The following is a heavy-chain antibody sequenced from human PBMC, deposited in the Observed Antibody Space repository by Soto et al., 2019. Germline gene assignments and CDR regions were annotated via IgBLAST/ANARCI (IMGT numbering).Heavy chain of an antibody. CDR3: ARDGLLRNTVTTFYYYMDV. J-gene: IGHJ6*03. Sequence: GGSLRLSCAASGFTFSSYSMNWVRQAPGKGLEWVSSISSSSSYIYYADSVKGRFTISRDNAKNSLYLQMNSLRAEDTAVYYCARDGLLRNTVTTFYYYMDVWGKGTTVTVSS. D-gene: IGHD4-17*01. V-gene: IGHV3-21*01. CDR2: ISSSSSYI. CDR1: GFTFSSYS.